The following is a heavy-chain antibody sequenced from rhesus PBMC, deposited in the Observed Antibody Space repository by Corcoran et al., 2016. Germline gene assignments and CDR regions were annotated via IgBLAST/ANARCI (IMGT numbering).Heavy chain of an antibody. CDR1: GFTFSSYG. CDR3: AKDPTDY. CDR2: ISYTGGST. V-gene: IGHV3S5*01. Sequence: EVQLVETGGGLVQPGGSLRLSCAASGFTFSSYGMSWVRQARGKGRSWVSGISYTGGSTYYADSVEGRFTISKDNSKNTLSLQMNSLRAEDTAVYYCAKDPTDYWGQVVLVTVSS. J-gene: IGHJ4*01.